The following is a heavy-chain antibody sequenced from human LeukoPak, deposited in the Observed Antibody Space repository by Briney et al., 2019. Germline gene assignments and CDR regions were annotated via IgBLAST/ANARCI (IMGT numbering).Heavy chain of an antibody. Sequence: SVKVSCKASGGTFSSYAISWVRQAPGQGLEWMGGIIPIFGTANYAQKFQGRVTIIADESTSTAYMELSSLRPEDTAVYYCARDIVVVVADRLSYEGYMDVWGKGTTVTVSS. CDR2: IIPIFGTA. V-gene: IGHV1-69*13. CDR1: GGTFSSYA. CDR3: ARDIVVVVADRLSYEGYMDV. D-gene: IGHD2-15*01. J-gene: IGHJ6*03.